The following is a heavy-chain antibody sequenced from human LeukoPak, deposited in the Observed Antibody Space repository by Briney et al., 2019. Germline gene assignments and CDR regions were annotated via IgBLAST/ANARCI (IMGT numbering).Heavy chain of an antibody. CDR3: AKGPLLWD. CDR2: ISGSGGSP. V-gene: IGHV3-23*01. Sequence: GASVKVSCKASGGTFSSYAISWVRQAPGKGLEWVSSISGSGGSPYYADSVKGRFTISRDNSKNTLYLQMNSLRAEDTAVYYCAKGPLLWDWGQGTLVTVSS. D-gene: IGHD2/OR15-2a*01. J-gene: IGHJ4*02. CDR1: GGTFSSYA.